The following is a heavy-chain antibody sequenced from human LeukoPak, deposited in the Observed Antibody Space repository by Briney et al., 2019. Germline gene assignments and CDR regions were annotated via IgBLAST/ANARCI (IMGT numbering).Heavy chain of an antibody. J-gene: IGHJ3*02. D-gene: IGHD3-10*01. CDR3: ARAHTMLWEFDAFDI. CDR2: SRSKANTYTA. CDR1: GFTFSDYD. Sequence: QPGGSLRLSCAASGFTFSDYDMDWVRQAPGKGLEWVGRSRSKANTYTAEYAASVKGRFTISGDDSKNSLYLQMNSLRDEDTAVYSCARAHTMLWEFDAFDIWGRGTKVTVSS. V-gene: IGHV3-72*01.